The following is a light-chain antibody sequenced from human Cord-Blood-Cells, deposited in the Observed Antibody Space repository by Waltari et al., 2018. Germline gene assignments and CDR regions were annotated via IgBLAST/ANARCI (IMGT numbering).Light chain of an antibody. CDR3: QSYDSSLSGSWV. J-gene: IGLJ3*02. CDR1: SSNIGAGYD. CDR2: GNS. Sequence: QRVTISCTGSSSNIGAGYDVHWYQQLPGTAPKLLIYGNSNRPSGVPDRFSGSKSGTSASLAITGLQAEDEADYYCQSYDSSLSGSWVFGGGTKLTVL. V-gene: IGLV1-40*01.